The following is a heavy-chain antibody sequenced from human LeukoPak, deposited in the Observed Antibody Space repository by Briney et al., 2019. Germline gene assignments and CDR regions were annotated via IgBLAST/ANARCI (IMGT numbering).Heavy chain of an antibody. J-gene: IGHJ4*02. CDR2: LYSGGST. Sequence: GGSLRLSCAASGLTLSSNYMSWVRQAPGKGLEWVSVLYSGGSTYYADSVKGRFTISRDNSKNTLYLQMNSLRAEDTAVYYCARDRTTGGTYWGQGTLVTVSS. D-gene: IGHD4-4*01. CDR3: ARDRTTGGTY. CDR1: GLTLSSNY. V-gene: IGHV3-66*01.